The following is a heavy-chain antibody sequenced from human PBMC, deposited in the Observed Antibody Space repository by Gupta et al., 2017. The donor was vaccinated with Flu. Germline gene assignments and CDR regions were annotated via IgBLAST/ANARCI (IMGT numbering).Heavy chain of an antibody. CDR3: GRVWQHLLRGGMDV. D-gene: IGHD6-13*01. CDR1: GFPFERYS. CDR2: ISSISSYI. Sequence: EELLVESGGGLVKPGGSVRLSCSASGFPFERYSMNWVRQAPGKGLEWVASISSISSYINYADSVKGRFTISRDNAENSLYLQMNSLRDEDTAVYYCGRVWQHLLRGGMDVWGQGTTVTVSS. J-gene: IGHJ6*02. V-gene: IGHV3-21*01.